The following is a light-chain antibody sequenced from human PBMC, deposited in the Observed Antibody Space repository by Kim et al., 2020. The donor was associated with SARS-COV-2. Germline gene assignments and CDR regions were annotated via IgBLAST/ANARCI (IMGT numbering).Light chain of an antibody. CDR3: AVWDDSLKQGV. CDR2: SNN. CDR1: SSNIGSNN. J-gene: IGLJ3*02. Sequence: ELTQPPSASVTPGQRVTISCSGSSSNIGSNNVVWYQQLPGAAPNLLIYSNNQRPSGIPDRFSGSRSGTSASLAISGLQSGDEADYYCAVWDDSLKQGVFGGGTQLTVL. V-gene: IGLV1-44*01.